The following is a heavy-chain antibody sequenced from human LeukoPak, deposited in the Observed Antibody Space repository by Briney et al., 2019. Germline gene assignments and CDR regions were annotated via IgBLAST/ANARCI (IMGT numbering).Heavy chain of an antibody. CDR2: IYTSGST. J-gene: IGHJ5*02. V-gene: IGHV4-61*02. D-gene: IGHD6-13*01. CDR1: GGSISSGSYY. CDR3: ARGIRYSSSSRTYNWFDP. Sequence: SQTLSLTCTVSGGSISSGSYYWSWIRQPAGKGLEWIGRIYTSGSTNYNPSLKSRVTISVDTSKNQFCLKLSSVTAADTAVYYCARGIRYSSSSRTYNWFDPWGQGTLVTVSS.